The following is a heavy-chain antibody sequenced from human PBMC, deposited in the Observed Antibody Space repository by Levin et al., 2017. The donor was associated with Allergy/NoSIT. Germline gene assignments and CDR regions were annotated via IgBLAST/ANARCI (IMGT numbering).Heavy chain of an antibody. Sequence: GSLRLSCNVSGDSICAYYWSWIRQPPGKGLEWIGYVYYTGSTNYNPSLRRRLTISLDTSKNQFSLKLSSLTAADTAVYFCARQLDGNSFRYFDLWGRGTLVTVSS. V-gene: IGHV4-59*08. CDR2: VYYTGST. CDR3: ARQLDGNSFRYFDL. CDR1: GDSICAYY. J-gene: IGHJ2*01. D-gene: IGHD4-23*01.